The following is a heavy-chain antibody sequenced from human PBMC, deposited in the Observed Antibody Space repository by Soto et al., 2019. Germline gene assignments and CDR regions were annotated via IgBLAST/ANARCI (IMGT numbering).Heavy chain of an antibody. Sequence: QVQLQQWGAGLLKPSETLSLTCAVYGGSFSAYYWSWIRQPPGKGLEWIGPLNHGGSTNYNPSLKSRVTIPVDTSKNQFSLKVNSVTAADTAVYYCARTSRFDYWGQGTLVTVSS. J-gene: IGHJ4*02. CDR1: GGSFSAYY. CDR3: ARTSRFDY. CDR2: LNHGGST. V-gene: IGHV4-34*01. D-gene: IGHD6-6*01.